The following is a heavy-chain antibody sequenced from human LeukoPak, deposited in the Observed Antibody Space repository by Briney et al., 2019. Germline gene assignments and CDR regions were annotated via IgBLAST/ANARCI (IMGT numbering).Heavy chain of an antibody. D-gene: IGHD3-10*01. CDR3: TRGFGEFDY. Sequence: GGSLRLSCTTSGFNFGDYAMSWFRQAPEKGLEGVGFITNKAFGGTAEYAASVKGRFTTSRDDSKSIAYLQMNSLKTEDTAVYYYTRGFGEFDYWGQGTLVTVSS. V-gene: IGHV3-49*03. J-gene: IGHJ4*02. CDR1: GFNFGDYA. CDR2: ITNKAFGGTA.